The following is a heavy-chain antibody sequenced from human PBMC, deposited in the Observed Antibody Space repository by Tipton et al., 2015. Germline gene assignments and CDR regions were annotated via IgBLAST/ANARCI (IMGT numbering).Heavy chain of an antibody. J-gene: IGHJ4*02. Sequence: VQLVQSGAEGKKPGESLRISCKGSGYTFTNYWIGWVRQMPGKGLEWMGIIYPGESDTRYSPSFQGQVTIPTDQSISTAYLQWSSLKASDTAMYYCARTYGANLVSLDYWGQGSLVTVSS. CDR1: GYTFTNYW. CDR2: IYPGESDT. D-gene: IGHD4-23*01. CDR3: ARTYGANLVSLDY. V-gene: IGHV5-51*01.